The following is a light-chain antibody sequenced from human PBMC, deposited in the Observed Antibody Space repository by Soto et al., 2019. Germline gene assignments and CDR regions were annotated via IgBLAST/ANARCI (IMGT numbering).Light chain of an antibody. J-gene: IGKJ5*01. CDR1: QSISNS. V-gene: IGKV1-33*01. CDR2: PVS. Sequence: DIQMTQSPSSLSASVGDRITITCRASQSISNSLHWYQQKPGKAPKLLIYPVSTLQSGVPSRFSASGSGTDFTFTISSLQPEDIATYYCQQYDNLLITFGQGTRLEIK. CDR3: QQYDNLLIT.